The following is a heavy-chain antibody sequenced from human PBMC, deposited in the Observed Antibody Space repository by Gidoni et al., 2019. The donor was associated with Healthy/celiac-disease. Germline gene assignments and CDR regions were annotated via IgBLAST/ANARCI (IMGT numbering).Heavy chain of an antibody. D-gene: IGHD3-9*01. CDR1: GVTFSSHA. CDR3: AKGSDYDILTGSPNWFDP. V-gene: IGHV3-23*01. CDR2: ISGSGGST. Sequence: EVQLLESGGGLVQPGGSLRLSCAASGVTFSSHALSWVRQAPGKGLEWVSAISGSGGSTYYADSVKGRFTISRDNSKNTLYLQMNSLRAEDTAVYYCAKGSDYDILTGSPNWFDPWGQGTLVTVSS. J-gene: IGHJ5*02.